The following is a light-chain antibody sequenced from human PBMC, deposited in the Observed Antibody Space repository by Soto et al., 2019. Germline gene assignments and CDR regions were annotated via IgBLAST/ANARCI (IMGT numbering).Light chain of an antibody. Sequence: EIVLTQSAGTLSLSPGERATLSCRASQTVSGSYLAWFQQKPGQTPRLLIYAASTRAAVVPGRFSGSGSGTDFSLTINRLELEDFAVYYCQHSGPAPWTFGQGTKVEIK. CDR2: AAS. J-gene: IGKJ1*01. V-gene: IGKV3-20*01. CDR3: QHSGPAPWT. CDR1: QTVSGSY.